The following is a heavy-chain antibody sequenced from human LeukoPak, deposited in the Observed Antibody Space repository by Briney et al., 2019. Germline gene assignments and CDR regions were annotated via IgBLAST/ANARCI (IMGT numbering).Heavy chain of an antibody. V-gene: IGHV3-48*02. CDR3: ARSTGILDY. CDR1: GFTFSTYS. Sequence: PGGSLRLSCAASGFTFSTYSMNWVRQAPGKGLEWITYITSSSSNIYYADSVKSRFTISRDNAKNSLYLQMSSLRDEDTAVYYCARSTGILDYWGQGTLVTVSS. D-gene: IGHD6-13*01. J-gene: IGHJ4*02. CDR2: ITSSSSNI.